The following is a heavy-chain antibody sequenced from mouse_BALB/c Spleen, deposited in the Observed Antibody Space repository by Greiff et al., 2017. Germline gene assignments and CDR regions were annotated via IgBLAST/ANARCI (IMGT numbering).Heavy chain of an antibody. CDR3: ARTYGYWYFDV. J-gene: IGHJ1*01. CDR2: IWSGGST. CDR1: GFPLTSYG. Sequence: VQLQQSGPGLVQPSQSLSITCTVPGFPLTSYGVHWVRQSPGKGLEWLGVIWSGGSTDYNAAFISRLSISKEKSKSQVFFKMNSLQADDTAIYYCARTYGYWYFDVWGAGTTVTVSS. D-gene: IGHD1-1*02. V-gene: IGHV2-4-1*01.